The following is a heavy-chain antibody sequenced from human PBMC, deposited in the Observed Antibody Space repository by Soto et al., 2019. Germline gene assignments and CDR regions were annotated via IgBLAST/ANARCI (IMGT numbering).Heavy chain of an antibody. D-gene: IGHD5-12*01. V-gene: IGHV1-3*01. CDR3: ARVGSGYEWVY. CDR2: INAGNGNT. CDR1: GYTFTSYA. Sequence: QVQLVQSGAEVKKPGASVKVSCKASGYTFTSYAMHWVRQAPGQRLEWMGWINAGNGNTKYSQKCQGRVTITRDTSASTAYMELSSLRSEDTAVYYCARVGSGYEWVYWGQGTLVTVSS. J-gene: IGHJ4*02.